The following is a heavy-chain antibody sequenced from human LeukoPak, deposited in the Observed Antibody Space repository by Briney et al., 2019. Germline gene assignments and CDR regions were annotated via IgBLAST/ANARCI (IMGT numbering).Heavy chain of an antibody. J-gene: IGHJ4*02. CDR3: ARWSDSQRAFDN. D-gene: IGHD4-23*01. CDR2: ICHNGAT. CDR1: GASMINYC. V-gene: IGHV4-59*01. Sequence: SETLSLTCSVSGASMINYCWNWLRRPPGRGLEWIGYICHNGATNSYPSLKSRVTKSIDTPKNQFSLRLASVTASDTAVYFCARWSDSQRAFDNWGQGTQVTVSS.